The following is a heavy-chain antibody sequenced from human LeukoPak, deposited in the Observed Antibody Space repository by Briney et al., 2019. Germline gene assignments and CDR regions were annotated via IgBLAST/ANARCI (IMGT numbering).Heavy chain of an antibody. CDR1: GYTFTSYG. V-gene: IGHV1-18*01. D-gene: IGHD1-26*01. Sequence: GASVKVSCKASGYTFTSYGISWVRQAPGQGLEWMGWISAYNGNTNYAQKLQGRVTMTTDTSTSTAYMELRSLRSDDTAVYYCAREDSGSLPLGYGMDVWGQGTTVTVSS. CDR3: AREDSGSLPLGYGMDV. CDR2: ISAYNGNT. J-gene: IGHJ6*02.